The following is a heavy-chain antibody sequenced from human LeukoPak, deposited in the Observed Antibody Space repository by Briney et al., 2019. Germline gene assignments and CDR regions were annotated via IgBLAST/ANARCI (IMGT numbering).Heavy chain of an antibody. CDR2: IYHSGST. Sequence: SETLSLTCTVSGYSISSGYYWGWIRQPPGKGLEWIGSIYHSGSTYYNPSLKSRVTISVDTSKNQFSLKLSSVTAADTAVYYCASGNYYDSSPFDYWGQGTLVTVSS. D-gene: IGHD3-22*01. CDR3: ASGNYYDSSPFDY. J-gene: IGHJ4*02. V-gene: IGHV4-38-2*02. CDR1: GYSISSGYY.